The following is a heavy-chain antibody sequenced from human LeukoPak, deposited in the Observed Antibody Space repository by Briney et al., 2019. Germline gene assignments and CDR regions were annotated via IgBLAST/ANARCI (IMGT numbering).Heavy chain of an antibody. Sequence: SETLSLTCTVSGGSISSYYWSWIRQPAGKGLEWIGRIYTSGSTNYNPSLKGRVTMSVDTSKNQFSLKLSSVTAADTAVYYCATSSSSNSDYYYYYGMDVWGQGTTVTVSS. CDR3: ATSSSSNSDYYYYYGMDV. D-gene: IGHD6-6*01. J-gene: IGHJ6*02. V-gene: IGHV4-4*07. CDR1: GGSISSYY. CDR2: IYTSGST.